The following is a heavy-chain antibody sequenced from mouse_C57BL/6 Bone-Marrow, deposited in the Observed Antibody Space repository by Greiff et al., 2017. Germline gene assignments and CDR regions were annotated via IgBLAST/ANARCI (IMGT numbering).Heavy chain of an antibody. J-gene: IGHJ3*01. V-gene: IGHV14-2*01. D-gene: IGHD2-9*01. CDR3: ASLLCLSY. CDR2: IDPEDGET. Sequence: VQLQQSGAELVKPGASVKLSCTASGFNIKDYYMHWVKQRTEQGLEWIGRIDPEDGETKYAPKFQGKATLTADTSSNPAYLQLSSLTSEDTDVYYCASLLCLSYWGQGTLVTVSA. CDR1: GFNIKDYY.